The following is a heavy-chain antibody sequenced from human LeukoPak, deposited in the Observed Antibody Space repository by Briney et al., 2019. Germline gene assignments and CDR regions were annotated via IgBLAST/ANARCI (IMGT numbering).Heavy chain of an antibody. Sequence: GGSLRLSCAASGFTFSSYAMSWVRQAPGKGLEWVSAISGSGGSTYYADSVKGRFTISRDNSKNTLYLQMNSLRAEDTAVYYCATLLNWNDGGDYWGQGTLVTVSS. D-gene: IGHD1-20*01. CDR1: GFTFSSYA. J-gene: IGHJ4*02. CDR3: ATLLNWNDGGDY. V-gene: IGHV3-23*01. CDR2: ISGSGGST.